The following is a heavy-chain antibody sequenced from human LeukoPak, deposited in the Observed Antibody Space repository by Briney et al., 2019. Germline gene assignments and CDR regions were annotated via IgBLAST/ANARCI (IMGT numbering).Heavy chain of an antibody. CDR2: IYYTGST. V-gene: IGHV4-59*12. CDR3: ARAYYDSSGYYYLGAFDI. J-gene: IGHJ3*02. D-gene: IGHD3-22*01. Sequence: SETLSLTCTLSGGSISTYYWSWVRQPPGKGLEWIGYIYYTGSTDYNPSLKSRVTMSVDTSKNQFSLKLSSVTAADTAVYYCARAYYDSSGYYYLGAFDIWGQGTMVTVSS. CDR1: GGSISTYY.